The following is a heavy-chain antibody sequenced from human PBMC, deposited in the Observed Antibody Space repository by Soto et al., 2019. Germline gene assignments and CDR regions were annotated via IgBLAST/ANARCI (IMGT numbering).Heavy chain of an antibody. Sequence: QVQLQQWGAGLLKPSETLSLTCAVYGGSFSGYYWNWIRQPPGKGLEWIWEINHSGSTNYNPSLKSRVTLSVDTSKNQFSLKLSSVTAADTAVYYCARGWGRIFDYWGQGTLVTVSS. CDR2: INHSGST. J-gene: IGHJ4*02. CDR3: ARGWGRIFDY. CDR1: GGSFSGYY. V-gene: IGHV4-34*01. D-gene: IGHD7-27*01.